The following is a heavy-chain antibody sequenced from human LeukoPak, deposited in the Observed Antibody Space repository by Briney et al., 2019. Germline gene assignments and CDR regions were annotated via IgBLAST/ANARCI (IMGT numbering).Heavy chain of an antibody. CDR3: ASHGKSDYYDSSGYMSHWFDP. Sequence: SETLSLTCTVSGGSISSYYWSWIRQPPGKGLEWIGEINHSGSTNYNPSLKSRVTISVDTSKNQFSLKLSSVTAADTAVYYCASHGKSDYYDSSGYMSHWFDPWGQGTLVTVSS. D-gene: IGHD3-22*01. CDR2: INHSGST. V-gene: IGHV4-34*01. CDR1: GGSISSYY. J-gene: IGHJ5*02.